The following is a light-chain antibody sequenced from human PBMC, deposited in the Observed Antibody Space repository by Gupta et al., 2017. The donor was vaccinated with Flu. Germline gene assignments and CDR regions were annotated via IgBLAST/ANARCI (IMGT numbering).Light chain of an antibody. CDR3: QQYGIAPPT. V-gene: IGKV3-20*01. Sequence: EIVLSQSPDTLSKSPGGGATLSCRASQSVTSNYVAWFQKRPGQAPRLLIYGASSRATGVPDRFSGSGSGTDFALTISTLEPEDFAVYYWQQYGIAPPTFGQGTKVEIK. J-gene: IGKJ1*01. CDR1: QSVTSNY. CDR2: GAS.